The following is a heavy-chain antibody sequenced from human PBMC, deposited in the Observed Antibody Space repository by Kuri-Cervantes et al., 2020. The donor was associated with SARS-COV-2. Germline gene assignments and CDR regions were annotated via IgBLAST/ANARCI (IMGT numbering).Heavy chain of an antibody. J-gene: IGHJ3*02. V-gene: IGHV4-39*07. CDR3: ARVPSTGFGELLSAFDI. CDR2: IYYSGST. D-gene: IGHD3-10*01. CDR1: GGSISSSSYY. Sequence: ESLKISCTVSGGSISSSSYYWGWIRQPPGKGLEWIGSIYYSGSTNYNPSLKSRVTISVDTSKNQFSLKLSSVTAADTAVYYCARVPSTGFGELLSAFDIWGQGTMVTVSS.